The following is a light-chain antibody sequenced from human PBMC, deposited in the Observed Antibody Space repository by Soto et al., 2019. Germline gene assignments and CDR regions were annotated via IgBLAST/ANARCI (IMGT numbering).Light chain of an antibody. CDR3: AACDDSLNGSYV. CDR1: SSNIGSNT. CDR2: SNN. J-gene: IGLJ1*01. Sequence: QSALTQPPSASGTPGQRVTISCSGSSSNIGSNTVNWYQQLPGTAPKLHIYSNNQRPSGVPDRFSGSKSGTSASLAISGLQSEDEADYYCAACDDSLNGSYVFGTGTKVTVL. V-gene: IGLV1-44*01.